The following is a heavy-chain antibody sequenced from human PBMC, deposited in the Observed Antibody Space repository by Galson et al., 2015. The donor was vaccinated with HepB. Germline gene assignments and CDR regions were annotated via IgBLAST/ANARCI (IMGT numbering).Heavy chain of an antibody. CDR3: ARDPPLERLWFGEYPDY. CDR2: ISSSSSYI. D-gene: IGHD3-10*01. CDR1: GFTFSSYS. Sequence: SLRLSCAASGFTFSSYSMNWVRQAPGKGLEWVSSISSSSSYIYYADSVKGRFTISRDNAKNSLYLQMNSLRAEDTAVYYCARDPPLERLWFGEYPDYWGQGTLVTVSS. V-gene: IGHV3-21*01. J-gene: IGHJ4*02.